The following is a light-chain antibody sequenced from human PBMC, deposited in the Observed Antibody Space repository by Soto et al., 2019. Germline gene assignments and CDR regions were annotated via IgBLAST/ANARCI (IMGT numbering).Light chain of an antibody. CDR2: GVS. V-gene: IGKV3-20*01. CDR1: QSVSSSY. J-gene: IGKJ4*01. CDR3: QQYGSSPLT. Sequence: EVVLTQSPGTLSLSPGEGATLSCRASQSVSSSYLAWYQQKAGQAPRLLIFGVSSRASGIPDRFSGSGSGTDFTLTISRLEPEDFAMYYCQQYGSSPLTFGGGTKVEIK.